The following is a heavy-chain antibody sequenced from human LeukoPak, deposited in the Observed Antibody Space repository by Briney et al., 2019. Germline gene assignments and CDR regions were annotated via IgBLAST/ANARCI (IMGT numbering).Heavy chain of an antibody. CDR1: GGSISSSSYY. V-gene: IGHV4-39*07. CDR2: INHSGST. D-gene: IGHD1-26*01. J-gene: IGHJ4*02. Sequence: SETLSLTCTVSGGSISSSSYYWGWIRQPPGKGLEWIGEINHSGSTNYNPSLKSRVTISVDTSKNQFSLKLSSVTAADTAVYYCARYSGSYQYYFDYWGQGTLVTVSS. CDR3: ARYSGSYQYYFDY.